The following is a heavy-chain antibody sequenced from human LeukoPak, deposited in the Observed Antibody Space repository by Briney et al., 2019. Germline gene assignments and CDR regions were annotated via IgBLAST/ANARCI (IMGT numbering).Heavy chain of an antibody. V-gene: IGHV4-30-4*01. J-gene: IGHJ3*02. Sequence: SQTLSLTCTVSGGSISGGDYYWSWIRQHPGKGLEWIGYIHYSGLTYYNPSLKSRVTISVDRSKNQFSLKLSSVTAADTAVYYCAREVVVAATHAFDIWGQGTMVTVSS. CDR3: AREVVVAATHAFDI. CDR2: IHYSGLT. D-gene: IGHD2-15*01. CDR1: GGSISGGDYY.